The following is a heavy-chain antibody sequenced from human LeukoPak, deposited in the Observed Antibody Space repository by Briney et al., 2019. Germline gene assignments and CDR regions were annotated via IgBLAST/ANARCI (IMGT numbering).Heavy chain of an antibody. D-gene: IGHD4-11*01. Sequence: GGSLRLSCAASGFTFSTHSMNWVRQAPGKGLEWVPSITGSSAYIYYADSVRGRFTISRDNAENSLFLQMNSLRVEDTAVYYCARAGVVDFTNYGSATFDYWGQGTLVTVSS. CDR2: ITGSSAYI. J-gene: IGHJ4*02. CDR3: ARAGVVDFTNYGSATFDY. CDR1: GFTFSTHS. V-gene: IGHV3-21*01.